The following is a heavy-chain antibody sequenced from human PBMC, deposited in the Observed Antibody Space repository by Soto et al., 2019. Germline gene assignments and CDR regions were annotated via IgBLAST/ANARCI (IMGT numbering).Heavy chain of an antibody. D-gene: IGHD6-19*01. CDR1: GGTFSSYV. J-gene: IGHJ4*02. Sequence: QVQLVQSGAEVKKPGSSVKVSCKASGGTFSSYVITCVRQAPGQGLEWMGVIVPLFGTSNYAQKFQGRVTITADESTSTAYMELSSLRSDDTAVYYCARDQVAVAGLLLYWGQGTLVTVSS. V-gene: IGHV1-69*12. CDR3: ARDQVAVAGLLLY. CDR2: IVPLFGTS.